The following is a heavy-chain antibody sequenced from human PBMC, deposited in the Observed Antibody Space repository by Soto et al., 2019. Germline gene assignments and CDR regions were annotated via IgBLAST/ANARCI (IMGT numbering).Heavy chain of an antibody. CDR1: GGSISPYY. D-gene: IGHD1-26*01. J-gene: IGHJ5*02. V-gene: IGHV4-59*01. CDR3: ARGPPSPRILGPSRGPYFDP. CDR2: MYYSGRT. Sequence: SETLSLTCSVSGGSISPYYWLWIRQGPGRGLEWIAYMYYSGRTNFNPSLKSRVTMSIGTSRNQISLKMQSVTAADTAVYYCARGPPSPRILGPSRGPYFDPWGQGSLVTVSS.